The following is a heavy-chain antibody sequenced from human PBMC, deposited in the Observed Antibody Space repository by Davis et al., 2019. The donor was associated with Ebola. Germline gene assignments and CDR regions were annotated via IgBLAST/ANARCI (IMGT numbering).Heavy chain of an antibody. Sequence: PGGSLRLSCPASGFTFSSYSMNWVRQAPGKGLEWVSSISSSSSYIYYADSVKGRFTISRDNAKNSLYLQMNSLRAEDTAVYYCARAEGATANYWGQGTLVTVSS. CDR2: ISSSSSYI. J-gene: IGHJ4*02. CDR1: GFTFSSYS. V-gene: IGHV3-21*01. D-gene: IGHD1-26*01. CDR3: ARAEGATANY.